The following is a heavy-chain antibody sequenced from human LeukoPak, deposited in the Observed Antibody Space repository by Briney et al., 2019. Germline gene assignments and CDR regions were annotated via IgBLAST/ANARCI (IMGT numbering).Heavy chain of an antibody. CDR3: AKKMDDAFDI. D-gene: IGHD5-24*01. J-gene: IGHJ3*02. CDR1: GSTFSSYS. Sequence: KSGGSLRLSCAASGSTFSSYSMNWVRQAPGKGLEWVSFISSSSAYMSYTDSVKGRFTISRDNAKNSLYLQMNNLRAEDTSVYYCAKKMDDAFDIWGQGTMVTVSS. CDR2: ISSSSAYM. V-gene: IGHV3-21*06.